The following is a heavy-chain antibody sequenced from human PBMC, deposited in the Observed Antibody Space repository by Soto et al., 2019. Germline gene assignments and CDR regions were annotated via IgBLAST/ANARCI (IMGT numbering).Heavy chain of an antibody. V-gene: IGHV4-34*01. CDR2: INHSGST. J-gene: IGHJ4*02. CDR3: ARGWGKIFDY. CDR1: GGSFSGYY. Sequence: SETRSLTCAVYGGSFSGYYWNWIRQPPGKGLEWIGEINHSGSTNYNPSLKSRVTISVDTSKNQFSLKLSSVTAADTAVYYCARGWGKIFDYWGQGALVTVS. D-gene: IGHD7-27*01.